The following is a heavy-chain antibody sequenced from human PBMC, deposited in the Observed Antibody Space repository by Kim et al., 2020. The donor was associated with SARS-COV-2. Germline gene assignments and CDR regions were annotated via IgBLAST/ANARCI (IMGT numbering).Heavy chain of an antibody. CDR2: ISSNGGST. D-gene: IGHD6-6*01. V-gene: IGHV3-64D*09. Sequence: GGYLRLSCSASGFTFSSYAMHWVRQAPGKGLEYVSAISSNGGSTYYADSVKGRFTISRDNSKNTLYLQMSSLRAEDTAVYYCVRTSLSIAARLGMDVWGQGTTVTVSS. CDR1: GFTFSSYA. J-gene: IGHJ6*02. CDR3: VRTSLSIAARLGMDV.